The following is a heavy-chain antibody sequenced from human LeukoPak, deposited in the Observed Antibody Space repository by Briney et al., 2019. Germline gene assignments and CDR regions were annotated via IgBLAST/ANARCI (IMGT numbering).Heavy chain of an antibody. D-gene: IGHD6-13*01. CDR2: ISSSSSYI. V-gene: IGHV3-21*01. CDR3: ARELRIAAAGTGY. J-gene: IGHJ4*02. Sequence: GGSLRLSCAASGFTFSSYSMNWVRQAPGKGLEWVSSISSSSSYIYYADSVKGRFTISRDNAKNSLYLQMNSLRAEDTAVYYCARELRIAAAGTGYWGQGTLVTVSS. CDR1: GFTFSSYS.